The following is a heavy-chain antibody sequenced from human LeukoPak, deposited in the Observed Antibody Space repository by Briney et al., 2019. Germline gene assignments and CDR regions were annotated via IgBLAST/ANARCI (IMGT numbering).Heavy chain of an antibody. Sequence: QPGGSLRLSCAASGFTFSGYGMHWVRQAPGKGLEWVTFISYDGINKNYADSVKGRFTISRDNSRNTLNLQMNSLTAEDTAVYYCARADYCTRTSCYGVYYYGMEVWGQGTTVTVSS. D-gene: IGHD2-2*01. CDR3: ARADYCTRTSCYGVYYYGMEV. CDR2: ISYDGINK. J-gene: IGHJ6*02. CDR1: GFTFSGYG. V-gene: IGHV3-33*01.